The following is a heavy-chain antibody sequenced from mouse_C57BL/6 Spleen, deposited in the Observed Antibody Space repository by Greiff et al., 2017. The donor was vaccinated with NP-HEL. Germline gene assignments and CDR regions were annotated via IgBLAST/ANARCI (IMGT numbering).Heavy chain of an antibody. CDR2: IRSKSNNYAT. Sequence: EVKLVESGGGLVQPKGSLKLSCAASGFSFNTYAMNWVRQAPGKGLEWVARIRSKSNNYATYYADSVKDRFTISRDDSESMLYLQMNNLKTEDTAMYYCVRLHYYGSSSGYFDVWGTGTTVTVSS. V-gene: IGHV10-1*01. D-gene: IGHD1-1*01. CDR3: VRLHYYGSSSGYFDV. J-gene: IGHJ1*03. CDR1: GFSFNTYA.